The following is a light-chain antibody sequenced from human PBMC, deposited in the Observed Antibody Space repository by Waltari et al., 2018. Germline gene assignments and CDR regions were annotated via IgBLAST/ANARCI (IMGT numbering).Light chain of an antibody. V-gene: IGLV2-8*01. Sequence: QSALTQPPSASGSLRQSVTISCTGTSNNVGGYNYVSWYQQPPGKAPRLMIYEVYNRPSGVPDRFSGSKSGNTASLTVSGLQADDEADYYCSSYAGSENVVFGGGTKLTVL. CDR2: EVY. J-gene: IGLJ3*02. CDR3: SSYAGSENVV. CDR1: SNNVGGYNY.